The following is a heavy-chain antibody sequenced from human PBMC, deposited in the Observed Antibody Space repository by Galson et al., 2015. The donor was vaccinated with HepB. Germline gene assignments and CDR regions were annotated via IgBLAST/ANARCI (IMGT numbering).Heavy chain of an antibody. V-gene: IGHV3-23*01. Sequence: SLRLSCAASGFTFSNYAMSWVRQGPRQGRGWVSVVTNSGGSTYDAYFGNCRLTIPIDNSKDTRYMEMNSLRAEDTAVYYCEQGQGSGWRNFFDYWGQGTLVTVSS. CDR1: GFTFSNYA. J-gene: IGHJ4*02. CDR3: EQGQGSGWRNFFDY. CDR2: VTNSGGST. D-gene: IGHD6-19*01.